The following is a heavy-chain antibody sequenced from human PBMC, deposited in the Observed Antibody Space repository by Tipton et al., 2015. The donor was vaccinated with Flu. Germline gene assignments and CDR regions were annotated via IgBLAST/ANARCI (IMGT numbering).Heavy chain of an antibody. V-gene: IGHV4-61*02. D-gene: IGHD3-10*01. CDR2: IYTRGST. J-gene: IGHJ6*03. CDR1: GGSISSGNYY. CDR3: ARGGAGITMVRAATYSYYYIDV. Sequence: TLSLTCTVSGGSISSGNYYWTWIRQPAGKGLEWIGRIYTRGSTNYNPSLKSRVTMSVDTSKNQFSLKLSSVTAADTAVYYCARGGAGITMVRAATYSYYYIDVCGKRTPVPVSS.